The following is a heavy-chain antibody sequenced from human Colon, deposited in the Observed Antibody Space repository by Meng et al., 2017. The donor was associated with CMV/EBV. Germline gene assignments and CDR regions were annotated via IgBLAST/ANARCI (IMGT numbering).Heavy chain of an antibody. CDR2: VNPDIKTA. Sequence: ASVKVSCKASGYTPPGYAMYWLRQAPGQGLEWLGWVNPDIKTARYSQKFEGRVTMTTNSSTNTVYMDLIGLTSEDTAVYYCARGPRSGWQPDWGQGTLVTVSS. J-gene: IGHJ4*02. V-gene: IGHV1-8*01. D-gene: IGHD6-19*01. CDR3: ARGPRSGWQPD. CDR1: GYTPPGYA.